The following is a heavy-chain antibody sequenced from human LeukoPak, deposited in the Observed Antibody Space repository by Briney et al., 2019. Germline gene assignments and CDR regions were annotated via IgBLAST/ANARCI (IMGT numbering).Heavy chain of an antibody. CDR3: ARKVVFDL. CDR1: GGSISSSSYY. CDR2: IYYSGST. J-gene: IGHJ2*01. Sequence: SETLSLTCTVAGGSISSSSYYWGWIRQPPGKGLEWIGSIYYSGSTYYNPSLKSRVTISVDTSKNQFSLKLSSVTAADTAVYYCARKVVFDLWGRGTLVTVSS. V-gene: IGHV4-39*01. D-gene: IGHD2-15*01.